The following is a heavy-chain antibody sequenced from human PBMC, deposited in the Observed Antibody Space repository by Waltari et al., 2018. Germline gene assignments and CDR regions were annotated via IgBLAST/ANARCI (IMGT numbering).Heavy chain of an antibody. CDR3: ARERYRLVEEGYLVALDP. Sequence: QVQLVQSGAEVKKPGASVKVSCKASGYTFSDYGIRWVRPAPGQGLEWMGWISVNNRNTNQAPKLQGSLIMTDDTAATTVYMELTYLTSGDTAVYYCARERYRLVEEGYLVALDPWGQGTLVTVSS. D-gene: IGHD5-12*01. CDR2: ISVNNRNT. CDR1: GYTFSDYG. V-gene: IGHV1-18*01. J-gene: IGHJ5*02.